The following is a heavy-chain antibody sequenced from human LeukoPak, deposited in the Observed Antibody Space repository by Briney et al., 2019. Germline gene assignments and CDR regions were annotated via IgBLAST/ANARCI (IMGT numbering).Heavy chain of an antibody. CDR2: IYHSGTT. V-gene: IGHV4-28*01. CDR1: GYSITSSSW. Sequence: SETLSLTCAVSGYSITSSSWWGWIRQPPGKGLEWIGYIYHSGTTYYNPSLQSRVTMSVDTSKNQFSLKLSSVTAVDTAVYYCARKENVYYYFDYWGLGTLVTVSS. D-gene: IGHD3-10*01. CDR3: ARKENVYYYFDY. J-gene: IGHJ4*02.